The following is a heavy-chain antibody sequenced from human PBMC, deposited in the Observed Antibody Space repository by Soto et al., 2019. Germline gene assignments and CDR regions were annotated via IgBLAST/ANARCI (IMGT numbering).Heavy chain of an antibody. CDR3: AKCPAWGGGCERLDY. CDR2: ISDSGGST. J-gene: IGHJ4*02. V-gene: IGHV3-23*01. CDR1: GFTFSNYA. D-gene: IGHD2-15*01. Sequence: EVQLLESGGGLVQRGGSLRLSCAASGFTFSNYAMSWVRQAPWKGLEWVSLISDSGGSTYYAGSVKGRFTISRDNSKNTLYLQMTSLRAEDTAVYYCAKCPAWGGGCERLDYWGQGALVTVSS.